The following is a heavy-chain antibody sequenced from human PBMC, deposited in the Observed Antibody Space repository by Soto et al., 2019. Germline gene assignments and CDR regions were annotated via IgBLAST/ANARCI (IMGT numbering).Heavy chain of an antibody. Sequence: QVQLAASGGGVVQPGRSLSLSCAASGFSFNNHGMHWVRQAPAKGLEWVSVIWYDGSYKYYADSVKGRFTIPRDNSKNPLYLQMNSLRAEDTALSYCGRQHIVTYYFDSWGEGTLGTFSS. CDR2: IWYDGSYK. D-gene: IGHD2-21*01. CDR3: GRQHIVTYYFDS. CDR1: GFSFNNHG. J-gene: IGHJ4*02. V-gene: IGHV3-33*01.